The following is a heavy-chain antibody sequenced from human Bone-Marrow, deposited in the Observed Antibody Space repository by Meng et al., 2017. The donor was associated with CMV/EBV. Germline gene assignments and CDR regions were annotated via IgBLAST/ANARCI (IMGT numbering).Heavy chain of an antibody. J-gene: IGHJ4*02. CDR2: IWYDGNNK. Sequence: GESLKISCAASGFTFSSYGMHWVRQAPGKGLEWVAVIWYDGNNKYHADSVKGRFTISRDNSKNTLYLQMSSLRAEDTAVYYCAKEKDPLVVIHPYYFDYWGQGTLVTVSS. CDR3: AKEKDPLVVIHPYYFDY. D-gene: IGHD3-22*01. CDR1: GFTFSSYG. V-gene: IGHV3-33*06.